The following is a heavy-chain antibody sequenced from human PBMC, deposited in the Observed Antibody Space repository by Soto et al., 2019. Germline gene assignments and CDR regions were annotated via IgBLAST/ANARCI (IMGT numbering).Heavy chain of an antibody. CDR2: IWYDGSNK. Sequence: SLRLSCAASGFTFSSYGMHWVRQAPGKGLEWVAVIWYDGSNKYYADSVKGRFTISRDNSKNTLYLQMNSLRAEDTAVYYCARERIAVAGMNWFDPWGQGTLVTVSS. CDR1: GFTFSSYG. V-gene: IGHV3-33*01. D-gene: IGHD6-19*01. CDR3: ARERIAVAGMNWFDP. J-gene: IGHJ5*02.